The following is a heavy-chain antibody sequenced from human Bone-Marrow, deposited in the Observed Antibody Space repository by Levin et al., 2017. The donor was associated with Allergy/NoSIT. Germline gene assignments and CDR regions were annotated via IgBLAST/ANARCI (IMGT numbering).Heavy chain of an antibody. CDR1: GFTFSSYD. CDR2: IDTAGDT. D-gene: IGHD2-15*01. Sequence: GESLKISCAASGFTFSSYDMHWVRQATGKGLEWVSAIDTAGDTYYPGSVKGRFTISRENAKNSLYLQMNSLRAGDTAVYYCARARRSGGSSHPHPYYYGMDVWGQGTTVTVSS. V-gene: IGHV3-13*01. CDR3: ARARRSGGSSHPHPYYYGMDV. J-gene: IGHJ6*02.